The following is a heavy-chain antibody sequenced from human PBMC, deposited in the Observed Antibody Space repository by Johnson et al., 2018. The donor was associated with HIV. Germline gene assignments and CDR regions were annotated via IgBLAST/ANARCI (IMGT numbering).Heavy chain of an antibody. D-gene: IGHD3-10*01. J-gene: IGHJ3*01. V-gene: IGHV3-11*04. CDR3: ARDVVIRGVRYAFVL. Sequence: QVQLVESGGGLVQPGGSLRLSCAASGFNFIDYYMSWIRQAPGKGLDWVSSISSSGRTKYDADSVKGRFTISRDNAKNSVYLQMNSLRAEDTAVYYCARDVVIRGVRYAFVLWCQGTMVTVSS. CDR1: GFNFIDYY. CDR2: ISSSGRTK.